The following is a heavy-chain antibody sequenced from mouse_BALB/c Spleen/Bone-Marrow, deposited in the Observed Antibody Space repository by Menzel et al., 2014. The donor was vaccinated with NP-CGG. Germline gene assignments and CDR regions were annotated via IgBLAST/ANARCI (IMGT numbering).Heavy chain of an antibody. V-gene: IGHV1-63*01. CDR1: GYAFTNYW. CDR2: IYPGSGNT. J-gene: IGHJ2*01. CDR3: TRRRSLDY. Sequence: QVQLQHSGTELVRPGTSVKISCKASGYAFTNYWLGWVKQRPGHGLEWIGDIYPGSGNTYYNEKFKGKATLTADKSSSTAYMQLSGLTSEDSAVYFCTRRRSLDYWGQGTTLTVSS.